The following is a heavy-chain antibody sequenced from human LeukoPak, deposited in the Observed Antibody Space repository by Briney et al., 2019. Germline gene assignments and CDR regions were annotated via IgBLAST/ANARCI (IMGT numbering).Heavy chain of an antibody. CDR1: GGSFRGYY. V-gene: IGHV4-34*01. CDR3: ARVPNVDTAMVDY. CDR2: INHSGST. D-gene: IGHD5-18*01. Sequence: SETLSLTCAVYGGSFRGYYWSWIRQPPGKGLEWIGEINHSGSTNYNPSLKSRVTISVDTSKNQFSLKLSSVTAADTAVYYRARVPNVDTAMVDYWGQGTLVAVSS. J-gene: IGHJ4*02.